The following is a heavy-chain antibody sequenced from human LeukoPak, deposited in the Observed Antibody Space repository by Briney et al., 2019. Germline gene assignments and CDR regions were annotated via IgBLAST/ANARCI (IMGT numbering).Heavy chain of an antibody. J-gene: IGHJ6*04. CDR2: IRSKAYGGTT. Sequence: GGSLRLSCAASGFTFSDYSMNWVRQAPGKGLEWVGLIRSKAYGGTTEYAASVKGRFTISREDSKSIAYLQMNSLKTEDTAVYYCTRDLSIAAMDVWGKGTTVTVSS. V-gene: IGHV3-49*04. CDR3: TRDLSIAAMDV. D-gene: IGHD6-6*01. CDR1: GFTFSDYS.